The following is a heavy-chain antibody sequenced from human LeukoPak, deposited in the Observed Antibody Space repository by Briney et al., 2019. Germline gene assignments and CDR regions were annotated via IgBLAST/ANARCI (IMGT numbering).Heavy chain of an antibody. CDR2: INHSGST. D-gene: IGHD6-19*01. Sequence: SETLSLTCAVYGGSFSGYYWSWIRQPPGKGLEWIGEINHSGSTNYNPSLKSRVTISVDTSKSQFSLKLSSVTAADTAVYYCARHEVAVAGYYFDHWGQGTLVTVSS. CDR3: ARHEVAVAGYYFDH. J-gene: IGHJ4*02. CDR1: GGSFSGYY. V-gene: IGHV4-34*01.